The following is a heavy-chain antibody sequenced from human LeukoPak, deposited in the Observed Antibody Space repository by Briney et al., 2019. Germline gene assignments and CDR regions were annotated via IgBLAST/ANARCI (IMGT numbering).Heavy chain of an antibody. CDR2: IYHSGST. V-gene: IGHV4-38-2*02. J-gene: IGHJ1*01. CDR3: ARESGSSSSQH. Sequence: PSETLSLTCAVSGYSISSGYYWGWIRQPPGKGLEWIGSIYHSGSTYYNPSLKSRVTISVDTSKNQFSLKLSSVTAADTAVYYCARESGSSSSQHWGQGTLVTVSS. CDR1: GYSISSGYY. D-gene: IGHD6-6*01.